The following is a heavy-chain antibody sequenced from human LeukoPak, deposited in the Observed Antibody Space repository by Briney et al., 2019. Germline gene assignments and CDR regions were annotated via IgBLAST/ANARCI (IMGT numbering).Heavy chain of an antibody. V-gene: IGHV3-33*01. CDR3: ARALPHFDY. CDR1: GFTFSSYG. Sequence: PGGSLRLSCAASGFTFSSYGMHWVRQAPAKGLEWVAVIWYDGSNKYYADSVKGRFTISRDNSKNTLYLQMNSLRAEDTAVYYCARALPHFDYWGQGTLVTVSS. CDR2: IWYDGSNK. J-gene: IGHJ4*02.